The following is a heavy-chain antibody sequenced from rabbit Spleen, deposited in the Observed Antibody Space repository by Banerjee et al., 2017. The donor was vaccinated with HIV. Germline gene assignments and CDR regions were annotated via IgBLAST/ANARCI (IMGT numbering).Heavy chain of an antibody. V-gene: IGHV1S47*01. CDR3: VRGASSSGYSDANL. J-gene: IGHJ4*01. D-gene: IGHD1-1*01. Sequence: QEQLVESGGGLVQPGGSLKLSCKASGFDFSSYGVSWVRQAPGKGLEWIGYIDLVFGRAYYANWVNGRFTISSHNAQNTLFLQLNSLTVADTATYFCVRGASSSGYSDANLWGPGTLVTVS. CDR1: GFDFSSYG. CDR2: IDLVFGRA.